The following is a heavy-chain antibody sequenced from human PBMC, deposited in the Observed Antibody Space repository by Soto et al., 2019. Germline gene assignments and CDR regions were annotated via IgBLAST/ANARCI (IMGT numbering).Heavy chain of an antibody. Sequence: SVKVSCKASGGTFSSYAISWVRQAPGQGLEWMGGIIPIFGTANYAQKFQGRVTITADESTSTAYMELSSLRSEDTAVYYCAGDKATTTYYYGSGSLYAFDIWGQGTMVT. CDR3: AGDKATTTYYYGSGSLYAFDI. CDR1: GGTFSSYA. V-gene: IGHV1-69*13. J-gene: IGHJ3*02. D-gene: IGHD3-10*01. CDR2: IIPIFGTA.